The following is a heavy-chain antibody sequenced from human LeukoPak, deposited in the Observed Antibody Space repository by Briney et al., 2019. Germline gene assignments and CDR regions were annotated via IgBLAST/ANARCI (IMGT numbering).Heavy chain of an antibody. CDR3: ARGKRGDGYKLSPFDY. D-gene: IGHD5-12*01. Sequence: SETLSLTCAVYGGSFSDYYWSWIRQPPGKGLEWIGEINHSGSTNYNPSLKSRVTISVDTSKNQFSLKLSSVTAADTTVYYCARGKRGDGYKLSPFDYWGQGTLVTVSS. J-gene: IGHJ4*02. V-gene: IGHV4-34*01. CDR2: INHSGST. CDR1: GGSFSDYY.